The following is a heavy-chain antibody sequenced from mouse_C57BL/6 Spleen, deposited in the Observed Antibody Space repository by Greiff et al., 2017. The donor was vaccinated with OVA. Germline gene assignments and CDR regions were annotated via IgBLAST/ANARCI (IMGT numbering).Heavy chain of an antibody. D-gene: IGHD1-1*01. CDR1: GFTFSSYA. J-gene: IGHJ1*03. CDR3: TRESVYYYGSSYRYFDV. Sequence: DVMLVESGEGLVKPGGSLKLSCAASGFTFSSYAMSWVRQTPEKRLEWVAYISSGGDYIYYADTVKGRFTISRDNARNTLYLQMSSLKSEDTAMYYCTRESVYYYGSSYRYFDVWGTGTTVTVSS. V-gene: IGHV5-9-1*02. CDR2: ISSGGDYI.